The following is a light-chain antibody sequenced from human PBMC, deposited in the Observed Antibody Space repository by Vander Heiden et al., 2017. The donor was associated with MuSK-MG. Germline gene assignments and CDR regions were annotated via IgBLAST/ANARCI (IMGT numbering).Light chain of an antibody. CDR3: QQEHSYAST. CDR2: KAS. CDR1: QSISSW. Sequence: DIQMTQSPSTLSASVGDRVTITCRASQSISSWLAWYQQKPGKAPKLLIYKASSLGSGVPSRFSGSGSGTEFTLTISSLQPDDFATYYCQQEHSYASTFGQGTKMXSK. J-gene: IGKJ2*01. V-gene: IGKV1-5*03.